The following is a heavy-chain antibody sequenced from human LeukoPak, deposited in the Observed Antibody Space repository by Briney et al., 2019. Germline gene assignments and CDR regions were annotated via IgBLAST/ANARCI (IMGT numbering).Heavy chain of an antibody. D-gene: IGHD2-2*01. J-gene: IGHJ4*02. Sequence: PGGSLRLSCAASGFTLSSYGMSWVRQAPGKGLEWVSAISGSGGSTYYADSVKGRFTISRDNSKNTLYLQMNSLRAEDTAVYYCAKIRSTSLLLLDYWGQGTLVTVSS. CDR1: GFTLSSYG. CDR2: ISGSGGST. V-gene: IGHV3-23*01. CDR3: AKIRSTSLLLLDY.